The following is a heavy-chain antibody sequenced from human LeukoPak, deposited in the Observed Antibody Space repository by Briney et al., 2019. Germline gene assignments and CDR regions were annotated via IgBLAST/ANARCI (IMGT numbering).Heavy chain of an antibody. D-gene: IGHD3-16*02. CDR3: AGVDRIMITFGGVIGDAFDI. CDR1: GFTFSSYG. V-gene: IGHV3-30*02. CDR2: IRYDGSNK. Sequence: HPGGSLRLSCAASGFTFSSYGMHWVRQAPGKGLEWVAFIRYDGSNKYYADSVKGRFTISRDNSKNTLYLQMNSLRAEDTAVYYCAGVDRIMITFGGVIGDAFDIWGQGTMVTVSS. J-gene: IGHJ3*02.